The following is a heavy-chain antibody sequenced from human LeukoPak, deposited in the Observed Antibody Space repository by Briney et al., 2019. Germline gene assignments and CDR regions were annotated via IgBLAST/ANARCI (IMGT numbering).Heavy chain of an antibody. CDR3: ARDGPYYYDSSGYYYWNY. D-gene: IGHD3-22*01. V-gene: IGHV1-18*01. CDR1: GYTFTSYG. CDR2: ISAYNGNT. J-gene: IGHJ4*02. Sequence: PLASVKVSCKASGYTFTSYGISWVRQAPGQGLEWMGWISAYNGNTNYAQKLQGRVTMTTDTSTSTAYMELRSLRSDDTAVYYCARDGPYYYDSSGYYYWNYWGQGTLVTVSS.